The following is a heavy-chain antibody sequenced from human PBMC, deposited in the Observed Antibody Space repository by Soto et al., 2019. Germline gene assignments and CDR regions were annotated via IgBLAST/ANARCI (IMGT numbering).Heavy chain of an antibody. J-gene: IGHJ4*02. D-gene: IGHD3-22*01. Sequence: QVQLQESGPGLVKPSGTLSLTCAVSGGSISSSNWWSWVRQPPGKGLEWIGEIYHSGSTNYNPSLKSRVTISVDKSKNQFSLKLSSVTAADTAVYYCARGTYYYDSSGYYFSHLQPDQTEHLGYYFDYWGQGTLVTVSS. CDR1: GGSISSSNW. V-gene: IGHV4-4*02. CDR3: ARGTYYYDSSGYYFSHLQPDQTEHLGYYFDY. CDR2: IYHSGST.